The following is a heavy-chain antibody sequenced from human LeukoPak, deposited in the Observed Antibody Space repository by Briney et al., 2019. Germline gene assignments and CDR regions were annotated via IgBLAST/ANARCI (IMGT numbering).Heavy chain of an antibody. D-gene: IGHD5-18*01. V-gene: IGHV3-30-3*01. CDR2: ISYDGSNK. Sequence: SGGSLRLSCAASGFTFSSYAMHWVRQAPGKGLEWVAVISYDGSNKYYADSVKGRVTISRDNSKNTLYLQMNRLRAEDTAVYYCAGDFSYGKNFDYWGQGTLVTVSS. J-gene: IGHJ4*02. CDR1: GFTFSSYA. CDR3: AGDFSYGKNFDY.